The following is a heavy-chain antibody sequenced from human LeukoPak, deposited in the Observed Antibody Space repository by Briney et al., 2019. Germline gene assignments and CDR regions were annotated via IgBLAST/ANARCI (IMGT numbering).Heavy chain of an antibody. V-gene: IGHV3-21*04. CDR2: ISSSSEYI. D-gene: IGHD3-10*01. CDR3: ARMYYYDPGDY. J-gene: IGHJ4*02. CDR1: GFTFSSYS. Sequence: GGSLRLSCAASGFTFSSYSMNWVRQAPGKGLEWVSFISSSSEYIYYADSVKGRFIISRDNAKNSLYLQMNSLRAEDTALYHCARMYYYDPGDYWGQGTLVIVSS.